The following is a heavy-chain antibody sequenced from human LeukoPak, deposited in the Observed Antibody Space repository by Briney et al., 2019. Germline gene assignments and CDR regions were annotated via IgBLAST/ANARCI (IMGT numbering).Heavy chain of an antibody. CDR3: ATSRGWDILTGHNEY. V-gene: IGHV1-18*01. CDR1: GYTFTSYG. D-gene: IGHD3-9*01. CDR2: ISAYNGNT. J-gene: IGHJ4*02. Sequence: ASVKVSCKASGYTFTSYGISWVRQAPGQGLEWMGWISAYNGNTNYAQKLQGRVTMTTDTSTSTAYMELRSLRSDDTAVYYCATSRGWDILTGHNEYWGQGTLVTVSS.